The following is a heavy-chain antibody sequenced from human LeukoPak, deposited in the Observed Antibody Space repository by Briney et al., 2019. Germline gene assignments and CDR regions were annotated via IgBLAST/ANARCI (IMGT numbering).Heavy chain of an antibody. J-gene: IGHJ4*02. CDR2: IYYSGST. CDR1: GGSISSGGYY. CDR3: ARTGTYYYGSGSSSPFDY. Sequence: SETLSLTCTVSGGSISSGGYYWSWIRQHPGKGLEWIGYIYYSGSTYYNPSLKSRVTISVDTSKNQFSLKLSSVTAADTAVYYCARTGTYYYGSGSSSPFDYWGQGTLVTVSS. V-gene: IGHV4-31*03. D-gene: IGHD3-10*01.